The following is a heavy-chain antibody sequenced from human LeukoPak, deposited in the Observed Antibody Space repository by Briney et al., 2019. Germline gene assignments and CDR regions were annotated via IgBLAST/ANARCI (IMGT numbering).Heavy chain of an antibody. V-gene: IGHV1-2*06. Sequence: ASVKVSCKASGYTFTGYYMHWVRQAPGQGLEWMGRINPNSGGTNYAQKFQGRVTMTRDTSISTAYMELSRLRSDDTAVYYCARVVAARNWYFDFWGRGTLVTVSS. CDR1: GYTFTGYY. CDR3: ARVVAARNWYFDF. J-gene: IGHJ2*01. D-gene: IGHD6-6*01. CDR2: INPNSGGT.